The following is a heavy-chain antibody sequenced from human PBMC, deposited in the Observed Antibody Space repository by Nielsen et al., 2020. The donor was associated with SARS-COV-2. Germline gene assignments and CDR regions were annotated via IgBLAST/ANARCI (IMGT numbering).Heavy chain of an antibody. CDR1: GFTFSGSA. CDR2: IRSKANSYAT. V-gene: IGHV3-73*01. J-gene: IGHJ4*02. Sequence: GESLKISCAASGFTFSGSAMHWVRQASGKGLEWVGRIRSKANSYATAYAASVKGRFTISRDDSKNTAYLQMNSLRAEDTAVYYCARDWSVAGHFDSWGQGTLVTVSS. CDR3: ARDWSVAGHFDS. D-gene: IGHD6-19*01.